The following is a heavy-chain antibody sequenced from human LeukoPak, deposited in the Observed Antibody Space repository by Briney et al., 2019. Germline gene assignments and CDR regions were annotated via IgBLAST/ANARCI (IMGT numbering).Heavy chain of an antibody. CDR1: GYSITTGYY. Sequence: PSETLSLTCTVSGYSITTGYYRGWIRQPPGKGLEWIGSSYHTGSTYYNPSLKSRVTISVDTSKNQFSLKLTSVTAAETAVYYCARVGRYSGYDSVDFWGQGTLVTVSS. V-gene: IGHV4-38-2*02. D-gene: IGHD5-12*01. CDR3: ARVGRYSGYDSVDF. CDR2: SYHTGST. J-gene: IGHJ4*02.